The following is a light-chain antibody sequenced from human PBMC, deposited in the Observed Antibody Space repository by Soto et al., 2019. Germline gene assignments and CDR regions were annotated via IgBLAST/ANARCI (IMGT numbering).Light chain of an antibody. Sequence: QSVLTQPASVSGSPGQSITISCTGTSSDVGGYNYVSWYQQHPGKAPKLMIYDVSHRHSGVSNRFSGAKSGNTASLTISGLQAEDEADYYCCSSHTSSTVLFGGGTKVTVL. CDR2: DVS. J-gene: IGLJ2*01. CDR3: CSSHTSSTVL. CDR1: SSDVGGYNY. V-gene: IGLV2-14*03.